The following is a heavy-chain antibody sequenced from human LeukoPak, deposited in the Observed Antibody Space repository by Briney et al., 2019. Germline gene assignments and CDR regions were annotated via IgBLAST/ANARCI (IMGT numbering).Heavy chain of an antibody. CDR1: GFIFRSNG. D-gene: IGHD3-10*01. Sequence: GGSLRLSCVASGFIFRSNGMHWVRQAPGKGLEWVAVIWHDGSNQYYADSVKGRFTISRDNSKNTLYLQMNSLRAEDTAVYYCAKDCRPYYASGNSLIWGQGTLVTVSS. J-gene: IGHJ4*02. CDR2: IWHDGSNQ. CDR3: AKDCRPYYASGNSLI. V-gene: IGHV3-30*02.